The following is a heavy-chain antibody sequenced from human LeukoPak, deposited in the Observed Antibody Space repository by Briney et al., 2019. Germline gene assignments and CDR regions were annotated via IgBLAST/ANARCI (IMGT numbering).Heavy chain of an antibody. Sequence: GGSLRLSCAASGFTFRNYVIHWVRQSPGKGLEWVAVTSSDLNVKLYADSVKGRFTISRDNSRSTLYLQMNSLRPEDTAIYYCAREGYYGSGSPPSLYFDYWGQGTLVTVS. CDR3: AREGYYGSGSPPSLYFDY. CDR1: GFTFRNYV. V-gene: IGHV3-30-3*01. CDR2: TSSDLNVK. J-gene: IGHJ4*02. D-gene: IGHD3-10*01.